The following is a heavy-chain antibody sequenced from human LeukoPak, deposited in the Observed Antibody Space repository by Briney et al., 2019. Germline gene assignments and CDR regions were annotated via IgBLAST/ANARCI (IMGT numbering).Heavy chain of an antibody. Sequence: KASETLSLTCNVSGYSISSGYFWGWVRQAPGKGLEWIGSIYQRATVHYNPSLKSRVTISVDTSKNQFSLKLSSVTAADTAVYYCARDGSSGATDAFDIWGQGTMVTVSS. CDR3: ARDGSSGATDAFDI. V-gene: IGHV4-38-2*02. CDR2: IYQRATV. CDR1: GYSISSGYF. D-gene: IGHD6-6*01. J-gene: IGHJ3*02.